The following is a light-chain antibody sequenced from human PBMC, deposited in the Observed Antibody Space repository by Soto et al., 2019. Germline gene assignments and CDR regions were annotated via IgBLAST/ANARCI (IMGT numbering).Light chain of an antibody. CDR1: SIDVGGYNY. CDR3: SSYTPRGFV. V-gene: IGLV2-14*01. Sequence: QSVLTQPASVSGSPGQSITISCTGTSIDVGGYNYVSWFQQHPGKAPKLMIYDVSARPSGVSNRFSGSKSGNTASLTISGLQVEEEADYYCSSYTPRGFVFGPGTKVPVL. CDR2: DVS. J-gene: IGLJ1*01.